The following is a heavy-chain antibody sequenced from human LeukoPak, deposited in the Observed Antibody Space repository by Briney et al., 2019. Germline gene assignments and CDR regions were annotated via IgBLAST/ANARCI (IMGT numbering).Heavy chain of an antibody. Sequence: GGSLRLSCAASGFTFSSYSMNWVRQAPGKGLEWVSSISSSSSYIYYADSVKGRFTISRDNAKNSLHLQMNSLRAEDTAVYYCAREGVSYGYYYYYYMDVWGKGTTVTVSS. CDR3: AREGVSYGYYYYYYMDV. V-gene: IGHV3-21*01. CDR2: ISSSSSYI. J-gene: IGHJ6*03. D-gene: IGHD5-18*01. CDR1: GFTFSSYS.